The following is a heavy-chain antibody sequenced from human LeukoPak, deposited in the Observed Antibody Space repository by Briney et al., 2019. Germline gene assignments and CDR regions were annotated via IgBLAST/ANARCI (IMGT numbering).Heavy chain of an antibody. CDR1: GFTFSSYW. D-gene: IGHD4-17*01. CDR3: ARDGWTVTTFKGDDY. CDR2: INSDGSST. V-gene: IGHV3-74*01. Sequence: GSLRLSCAASGFTFSSYWMHWVRQAPGKGLVWVSRINSDGSSTSYADSVKGRFTISRDNAKNTLYLQMDSLRAEDTAVYYCARDGWTVTTFKGDDYWGQGTLVTVSS. J-gene: IGHJ4*02.